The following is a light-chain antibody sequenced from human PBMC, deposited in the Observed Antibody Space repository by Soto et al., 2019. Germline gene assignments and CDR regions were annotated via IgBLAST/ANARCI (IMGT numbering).Light chain of an antibody. V-gene: IGKV3-20*01. CDR3: QQYGGSPRT. J-gene: IGKJ1*01. CDR2: DAS. CDR1: QSVSSGY. Sequence: EIVLTQSPGTLSLSPGERGTLSCRASQSVSSGYFAWSQQKPGQAPRLLIYDASSRATGIPDRFSGSGSGTDFTLTISRLEPEDFAVYYCQQYGGSPRTFGQRTKVDIK.